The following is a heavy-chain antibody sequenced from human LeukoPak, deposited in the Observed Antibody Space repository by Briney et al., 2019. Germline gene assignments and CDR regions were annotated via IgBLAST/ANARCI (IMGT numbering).Heavy chain of an antibody. D-gene: IGHD2-2*01. CDR1: GFTFSDYF. CDR3: ARGIPKTYCTSTSCYVNWFDP. V-gene: IGHV3-11*06. CDR2: ISSSSTNT. J-gene: IGHJ5*02. Sequence: PGGSLRLSCAASGFTFSDYFMTWIRQAPGKGLEWVSYISSSSTNTNYADSVKGRFTISRDNAKNSLSLQMNSLRAEDTAVYYRARGIPKTYCTSTSCYVNWFDPWGQGTLVIVSS.